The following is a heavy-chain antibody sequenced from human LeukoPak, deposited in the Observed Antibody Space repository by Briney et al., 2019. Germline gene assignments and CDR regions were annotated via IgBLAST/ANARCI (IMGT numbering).Heavy chain of an antibody. J-gene: IGHJ4*02. CDR1: GFTFTEYA. Sequence: GGSQRLSCAASGFTFTEYAMHWVRQAPGKGLEWVALISYDGSRTEYADSVKGRFTISRDNSRNTLYLQLNSLGPEDAAVYYCARDSTYYYSSGSSGPRYFDYWGQGALVTVSS. CDR2: ISYDGSRT. V-gene: IGHV3-30*01. CDR3: ARDSTYYYSSGSSGPRYFDY. D-gene: IGHD3-10*01.